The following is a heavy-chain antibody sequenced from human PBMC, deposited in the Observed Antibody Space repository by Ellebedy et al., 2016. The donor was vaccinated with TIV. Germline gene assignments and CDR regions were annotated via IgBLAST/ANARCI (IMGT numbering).Heavy chain of an antibody. Sequence: GESLKISCAASGFTFSRHWMHWIRQAPGKGLVWRSRINGDGGFTSHADFVKGRFTISRDNDKKTLYLQMNSLKAEETAMYYCSTLSDTGYWGHGTLVTVSS. CDR3: STLSDTGY. CDR1: GFTFSRHW. V-gene: IGHV3-74*01. J-gene: IGHJ4*01. D-gene: IGHD2-21*02. CDR2: INGDGGFT.